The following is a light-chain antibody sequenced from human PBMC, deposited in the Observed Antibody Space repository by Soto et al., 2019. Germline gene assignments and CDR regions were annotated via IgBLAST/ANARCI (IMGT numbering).Light chain of an antibody. Sequence: QSVLTQPPSASGTPGQRVTISCSGSSSNIGSSAVNWYQQLPGTAPKLLIYSNNQRPSGVPDRFSGSKSGTSASLAISGLQSEDEADYYCAAWDDSLNANVFGTGTKLTVL. CDR3: AAWDDSLNANV. CDR2: SNN. J-gene: IGLJ1*01. CDR1: SSNIGSSA. V-gene: IGLV1-44*01.